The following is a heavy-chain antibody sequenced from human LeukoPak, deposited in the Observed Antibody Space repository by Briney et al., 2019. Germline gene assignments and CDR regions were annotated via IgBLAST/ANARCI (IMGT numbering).Heavy chain of an antibody. CDR1: GFTFSSYG. CDR3: ARQLRIAARLGGMDV. Sequence: GGSLRLSCAASGFTFSSYGMHWVRQAPGEGLEWVAVIWYDGSNKYYADSVKGRFTISRDNSKNTLYLQMNSLRAEDTAVYYCARQLRIAARLGGMDVWGQGTTVTVSS. CDR2: IWYDGSNK. D-gene: IGHD6-6*01. J-gene: IGHJ6*02. V-gene: IGHV3-33*01.